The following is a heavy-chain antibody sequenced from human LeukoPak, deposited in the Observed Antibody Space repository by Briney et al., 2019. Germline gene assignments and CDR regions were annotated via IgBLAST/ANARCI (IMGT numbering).Heavy chain of an antibody. V-gene: IGHV4-31*03. CDR2: IYYSGST. D-gene: IGHD3-10*01. Sequence: SETLSLTCTVSGGSISSGDYYWSWIRQHPGKGLEWIGYIYYSGSTYYNPSLKSRVTISLDASKNQFSLKLSSVTAADTAVYYCARDQEDSGTDYWGQGTLVTVSS. J-gene: IGHJ4*02. CDR1: GGSISSGDYY. CDR3: ARDQEDSGTDY.